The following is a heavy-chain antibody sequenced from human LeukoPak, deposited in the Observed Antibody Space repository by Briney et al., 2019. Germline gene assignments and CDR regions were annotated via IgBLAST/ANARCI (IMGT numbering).Heavy chain of an antibody. CDR2: LIPIFGIA. CDR3: AREVSIAVADNYFDY. D-gene: IGHD6-19*01. Sequence: SGQVSCQAYGGAFHRYAISWVRAAPGQGREWMGRLIPIFGIANYTQKFQGRVTITADKSTSTAYMELSSLRSEDTAVYYCAREVSIAVADNYFDYWGQGTLVTVSS. J-gene: IGHJ4*02. V-gene: IGHV1-69*04. CDR1: GGAFHRYA.